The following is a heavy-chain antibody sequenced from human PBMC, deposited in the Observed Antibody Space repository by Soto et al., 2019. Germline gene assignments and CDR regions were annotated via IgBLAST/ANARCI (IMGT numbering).Heavy chain of an antibody. CDR1: GYTFNNYF. CDR2: ITPSSGST. D-gene: IGHD1-7*01. V-gene: IGHV1-46*02. CDR3: ARDLVPIWNYVGLAPGAQHWFDP. J-gene: IGHJ5*02. Sequence: QVQLVQSGAEVRKPGASVKVSCKASGYTFNNYFMHWVRQAPAQGLAWMGVITPSSGSTTYAQRFPGKLSMTRDTSTTTVFMERRGLRSEDTAVYFCARDLVPIWNYVGLAPGAQHWFDPWGQGPLVTVSS.